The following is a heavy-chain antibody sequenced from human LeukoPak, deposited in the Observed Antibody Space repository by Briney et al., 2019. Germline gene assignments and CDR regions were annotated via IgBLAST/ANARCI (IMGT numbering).Heavy chain of an antibody. CDR2: TYYRSKWYN. CDR1: GDSISSNSAA. D-gene: IGHD3-10*01. V-gene: IGHV6-1*01. Sequence: SQTLSLTCAVSGDSISSNSAAWNWIRQSPSRGLEWLGRTYYRSKWYNDYAVSVKSRITINPDTSKNQLSLQLNSVTPEDTAVYCCARAAYYGKNYFDYWGQGTLVTVSS. J-gene: IGHJ4*02. CDR3: ARAAYYGKNYFDY.